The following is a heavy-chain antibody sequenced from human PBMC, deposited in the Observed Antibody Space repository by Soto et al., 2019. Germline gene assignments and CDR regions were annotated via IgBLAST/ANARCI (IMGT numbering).Heavy chain of an antibody. D-gene: IGHD5-12*01. V-gene: IGHV4-61*01. CDR1: GASVSSGSYY. J-gene: IGHJ4*02. CDR3: ARYSGYRNNFDY. Sequence: SETLSLTCTVSGASVSSGSYYWSWIRQPPGKGLEWIGYIYYSGSTNYNPSLKSRVTISVDTSKNQFSLKLSSVTAADTAVYYCARYSGYRNNFDYWGQGTLVTVSS. CDR2: IYYSGST.